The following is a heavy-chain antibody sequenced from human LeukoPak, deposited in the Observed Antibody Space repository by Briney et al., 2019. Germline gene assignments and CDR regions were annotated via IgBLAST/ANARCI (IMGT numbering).Heavy chain of an antibody. V-gene: IGHV1-69*13. CDR1: GGTFSSYA. J-gene: IGHJ6*02. D-gene: IGHD3-3*01. Sequence: SVKVSCKASGGTFSSYAISWVRQAPGQGLEWMGGIIPIFGTANYAQKFQSRVTITADESTSTAYMELSSLRSEDTAVYYCASSSIRDFWSGYYRSPKNGMDVWGQGTTVTVSS. CDR2: IIPIFGTA. CDR3: ASSSIRDFWSGYYRSPKNGMDV.